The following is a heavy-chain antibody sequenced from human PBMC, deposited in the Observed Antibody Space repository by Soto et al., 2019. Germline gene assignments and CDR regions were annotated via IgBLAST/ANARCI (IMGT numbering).Heavy chain of an antibody. CDR1: GSTFRTYS. J-gene: IGHJ4*02. D-gene: IGHD2-2*02. Sequence: EVQLVESGGGLVKPGGSLRLSCAASGSTFRTYSMNWVRQAPGQGLEWVASISSSSSYIYYADSVRGRFTISRDNAKDSLYLHMNSLRAEDTAVYYCAGVPAYCTSTSCYSRGDYWGQGTLVTVSS. CDR2: ISSSSSYI. V-gene: IGHV3-21*01. CDR3: AGVPAYCTSTSCYSRGDY.